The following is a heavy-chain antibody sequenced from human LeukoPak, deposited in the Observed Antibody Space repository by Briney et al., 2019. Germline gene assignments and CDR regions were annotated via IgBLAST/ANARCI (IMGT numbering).Heavy chain of an antibody. CDR1: GFTVSSNY. J-gene: IGHJ6*02. D-gene: IGHD1-26*01. Sequence: GGSLRLSCAASGFTVSSNYMSWVRQAPGKGLEWVSLIYSEGTTYYADSVKGRFTISRDTSKNTLYLQMNSLRADDTAVYYCARESRLRRENYYYGLDVWGQGTTVTVSS. CDR2: IYSEGTT. CDR3: ARESRLRRENYYYGLDV. V-gene: IGHV3-53*01.